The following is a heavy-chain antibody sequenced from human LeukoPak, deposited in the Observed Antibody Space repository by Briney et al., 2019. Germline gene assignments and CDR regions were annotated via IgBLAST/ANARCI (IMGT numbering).Heavy chain of an antibody. D-gene: IGHD1-26*01. CDR3: ARAWGIWELLRPFDY. CDR1: GFTFSSYS. CDR2: ISNSSSYI. V-gene: IGHV3-21*01. J-gene: IGHJ4*02. Sequence: GGSLRLSCAASGFTFSSYSMNWVRQAPGKGLEWVSSISNSSSYIYYADSVKGRFTISRDNAKNSLYLQMNSLRAEDTAVYYCARAWGIWELLRPFDYWGQGTLVTVSS.